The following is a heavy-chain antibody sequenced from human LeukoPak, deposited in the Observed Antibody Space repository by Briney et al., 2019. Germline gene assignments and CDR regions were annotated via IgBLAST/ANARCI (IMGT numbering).Heavy chain of an antibody. CDR1: GFTFSSYA. D-gene: IGHD3-22*01. Sequence: GGSLRLSCAASGFTFSSYAMHWVRQAPGKGLEWVAFIRYDGSNKYYADSVKGRFTISRDNSKNTLYLQMNSLTAEDTAVYYCARSKSYDSSGYYFDYWGQGTLVTVSS. CDR3: ARSKSYDSSGYYFDY. V-gene: IGHV3-30*02. CDR2: IRYDGSNK. J-gene: IGHJ4*02.